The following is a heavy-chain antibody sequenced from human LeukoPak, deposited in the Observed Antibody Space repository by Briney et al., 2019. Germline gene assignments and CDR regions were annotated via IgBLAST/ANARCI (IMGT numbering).Heavy chain of an antibody. V-gene: IGHV4-34*01. Sequence: PSETLSLTCAVYGGSFSGYYWSWIRQPPGKGLEWIGEINHSGSTNYNPSLKSRVTISVDTSKNQFSLKLSSVTAADTAVYYCARDRSSGWDDAFDIWGQGTMVTVSS. CDR3: ARDRSSGWDDAFDI. CDR1: GGSFSGYY. D-gene: IGHD6-19*01. CDR2: INHSGST. J-gene: IGHJ3*02.